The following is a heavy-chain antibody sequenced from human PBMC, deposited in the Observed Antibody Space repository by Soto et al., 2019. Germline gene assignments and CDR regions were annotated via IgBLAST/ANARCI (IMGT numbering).Heavy chain of an antibody. J-gene: IGHJ6*02. V-gene: IGHV3-23*01. CDR3: GGGPDYRNNYYYGMDV. CDR2: ISGSGHNT. Sequence: GGSLRLSCTASGFIFDFYAMSWVRQAPGKGLECISTISGSGHNTYYADSVKGRFTISRDSSKDTVYLQMNNLRADDTAVYFCGGGPDYRNNYYYGMDVWGQGTTVTVSS. CDR1: GFIFDFYA. D-gene: IGHD3-10*01.